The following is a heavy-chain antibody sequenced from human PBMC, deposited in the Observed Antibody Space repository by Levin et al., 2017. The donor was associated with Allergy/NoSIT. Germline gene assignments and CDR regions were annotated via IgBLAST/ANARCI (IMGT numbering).Heavy chain of an antibody. V-gene: IGHV4-39*02. D-gene: IGHD1-7*01. CDR2: TYYSGATS. Sequence: SETLSLTCTVSGDSISSKPLYWGWIRQSPGKGLEWIGNTYYSGATSHYNPSLKRRVTISVDTSKNQFSLSLTSVTAADTAVYYCGREMELQGRGNWFYPWGQGILVTVSS. CDR1: GDSISSKPLY. CDR3: GREMELQGRGNWFYP. J-gene: IGHJ5*02.